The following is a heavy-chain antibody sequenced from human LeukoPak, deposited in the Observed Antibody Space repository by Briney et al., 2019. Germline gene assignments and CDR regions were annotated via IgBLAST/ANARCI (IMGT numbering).Heavy chain of an antibody. Sequence: GASVKVSCKASGGTFSSYAISWVRQAPRQGLEWMGGIIPIFGTTNYAQKFQGRVSITTDESTSTAYMELSSLRSEDTAVYYCARVFGPDLYSSGWLPDYWGQGTLVTVPS. CDR1: GGTFSSYA. D-gene: IGHD6-19*01. CDR2: IIPIFGTT. CDR3: ARVFGPDLYSSGWLPDY. V-gene: IGHV1-69*05. J-gene: IGHJ4*02.